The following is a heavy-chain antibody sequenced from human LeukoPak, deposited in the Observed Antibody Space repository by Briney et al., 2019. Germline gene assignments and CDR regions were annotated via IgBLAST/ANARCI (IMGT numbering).Heavy chain of an antibody. CDR1: GFTLSDYS. CDR2: ISSSNI. V-gene: IGHV3-48*01. J-gene: IGHJ4*02. CDR3: AKVDQYYYDPPGY. Sequence: PGGSLRLSCAVSGFTLSDYSMNWVRQAPGKGLEWLSHISSSNIYYAESVKGRFTISRDNSKNTLYLQMNSLRAEDTAVYYCAKVDQYYYDPPGYWGQGTLVTVSS. D-gene: IGHD3-22*01.